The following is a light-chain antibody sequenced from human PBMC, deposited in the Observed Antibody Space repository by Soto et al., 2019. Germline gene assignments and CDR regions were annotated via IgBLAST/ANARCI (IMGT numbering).Light chain of an antibody. V-gene: IGKV3-15*01. CDR2: RTS. J-gene: IGKJ4*01. CDR3: QQYNNWPRAT. Sequence: EKVMKKSAATLSVAPGGSATLSYRASQSISSNLAWYQQKPGQAPRLLMFRTSSRATGFPARFSGSGSGTEFNLTISSLQSEDFGVYYCQQYNNWPRATFGGGTKVDIK. CDR1: QSISSN.